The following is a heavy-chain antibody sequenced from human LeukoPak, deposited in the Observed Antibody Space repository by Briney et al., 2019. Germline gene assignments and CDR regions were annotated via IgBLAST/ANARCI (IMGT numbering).Heavy chain of an antibody. CDR2: IIPILGIA. CDR3: ARDPARGGSGWVYYYYGMDV. Sequence: ASVKVSCKASGGTFSSYAISWVRQAPGQGLEWMGRIIPILGIANYAQKFQGRVTMTRDTSISTAYMELSRLRSDDTAVYYCARDPARGGSGWVYYYYGMDVWGQGTTVTVSS. J-gene: IGHJ6*02. D-gene: IGHD6-19*01. V-gene: IGHV1-69*04. CDR1: GGTFSSYA.